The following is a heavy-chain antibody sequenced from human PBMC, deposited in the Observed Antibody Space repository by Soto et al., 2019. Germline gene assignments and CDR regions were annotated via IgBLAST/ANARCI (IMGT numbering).Heavy chain of an antibody. V-gene: IGHV4-34*01. CDR3: STRAYDTNGYYRFDP. D-gene: IGHD3-22*01. CDR1: GGSFSGHS. CDR2: INHSGRV. Sequence: SETLSLTCAVYGGSFSGHSWTWIRQSPGKGLEWIGDINHSGRVNYSPSLKSRVTISLDTSKNQSSLTLSAVTAADTAMYYCSTRAYDTNGYYRFDPWGQGTLVTVSS. J-gene: IGHJ5*01.